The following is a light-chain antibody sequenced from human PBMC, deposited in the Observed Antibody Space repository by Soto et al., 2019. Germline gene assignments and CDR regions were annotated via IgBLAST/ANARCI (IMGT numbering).Light chain of an antibody. Sequence: EIVMTQSPATLSGSPGERATLSCRASQSVSSSLAWYQQKPGQAPRLLIYHASTRVTDIPARFSGTGSGTEFTLTISSLQSEDFAVYYCQQYSNWPPYTFGQGTKVEIK. CDR3: QQYSNWPPYT. J-gene: IGKJ2*01. V-gene: IGKV3-15*01. CDR1: QSVSSS. CDR2: HAS.